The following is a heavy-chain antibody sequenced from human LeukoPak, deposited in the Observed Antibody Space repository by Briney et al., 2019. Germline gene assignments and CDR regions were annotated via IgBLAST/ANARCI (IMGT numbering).Heavy chain of an antibody. J-gene: IGHJ4*02. D-gene: IGHD3-10*01. CDR1: GYTFTSYY. CDR3: ARGGGFGELFGYFDY. Sequence: ASVQVSCKASGYTFTSYYMHWVRQAPGQGLAWMGIINPSGDSTSYAQKLQGRVTMTRDTSTSTVYMELSSLRSEDTAVYYCARGGGFGELFGYFDYWGQGTLVTVSS. V-gene: IGHV1-46*01. CDR2: INPSGDST.